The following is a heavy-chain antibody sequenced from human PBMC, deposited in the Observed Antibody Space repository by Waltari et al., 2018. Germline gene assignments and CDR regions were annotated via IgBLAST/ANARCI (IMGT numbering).Heavy chain of an antibody. V-gene: IGHV3-23*04. CDR3: VKASRDLRSGFDY. J-gene: IGHJ4*02. Sequence: EVQLVESGGGLVQPGGSLRLSCAAPGFTFSSYAMGWVRQAPGKGLEWVSAISGSGGSTYYADSVKGRFTISRDNSKNTLYLQMNSLRAEDTAVYYCVKASRDLRSGFDYWGQGTLVTVSS. CDR1: GFTFSSYA. CDR2: ISGSGGST. D-gene: IGHD4-17*01.